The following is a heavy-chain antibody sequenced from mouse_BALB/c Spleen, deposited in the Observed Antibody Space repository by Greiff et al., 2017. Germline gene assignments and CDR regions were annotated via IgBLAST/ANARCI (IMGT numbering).Heavy chain of an antibody. CDR3: TKGYYGSNSYYAMDY. V-gene: IGHV1-5*01. CDR2: IYPGNSDT. J-gene: IGHJ4*01. D-gene: IGHD1-1*01. Sequence: EVQRVESGTVLARPGASVKMSCKASGYSFTSYWMHWVKQRPGQGLEWIGAIYPGNSDTSYNQKFKGKAKLTAVTSASTAYMELSSLTNEDSAVYYCTKGYYGSNSYYAMDYWGQGTSVTVSS. CDR1: GYSFTSYW.